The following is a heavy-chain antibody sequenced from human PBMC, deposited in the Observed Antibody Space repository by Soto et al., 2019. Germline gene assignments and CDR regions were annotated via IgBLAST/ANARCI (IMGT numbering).Heavy chain of an antibody. J-gene: IGHJ4*02. D-gene: IGHD2-21*02. CDR2: INAGNGNT. Sequence: QVQLVQSGAEEKKPGASVKVSCKASGYTFTSYAMHWVRQAPGQRLEWMGWINAGNGNTKCSQKFQGRVTITRDTSASTAYMELSSLRSEDTAVYYCARSIVVVTALDYWCQGTLVTVSS. CDR3: ARSIVVVTALDY. CDR1: GYTFTSYA. V-gene: IGHV1-3*05.